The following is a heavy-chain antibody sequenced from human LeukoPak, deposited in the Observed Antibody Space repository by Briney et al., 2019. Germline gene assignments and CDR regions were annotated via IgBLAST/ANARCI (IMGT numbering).Heavy chain of an antibody. V-gene: IGHV4-61*02. CDR1: GGSITSGNYY. Sequence: SQTLSLTCTVSGGSITSGNYYWSWFRQPAGKGLEYIGRIYTSGGTSGSPYYNPSLKSRVTISVDTSKNQFSLKLSSVTAADTAVYYCARGFYGSGRPIAPGSYYYYYCYMDVWGKGTTVTVSS. CDR2: IYTSGGTSGSP. J-gene: IGHJ6*03. CDR3: ARGFYGSGRPIAPGSYYYYYCYMDV. D-gene: IGHD3-10*01.